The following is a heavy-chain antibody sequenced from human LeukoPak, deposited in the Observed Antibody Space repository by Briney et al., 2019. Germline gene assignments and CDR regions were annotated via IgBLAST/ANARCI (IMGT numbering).Heavy chain of an antibody. CDR3: STVGSSASDPYDY. CDR1: GGTFTSYG. Sequence: ASVKVSCKASGGTFTSYGISWVRQAPGQGLEWMGGIIPMFGTTKYAQKFQGRVTITADQSTRTAYMEMSSLRSEDTALYYRSTVGSSASDPYDYWGQGTLVTVSS. D-gene: IGHD2-2*01. V-gene: IGHV1-69*13. CDR2: IIPMFGTT. J-gene: IGHJ4*02.